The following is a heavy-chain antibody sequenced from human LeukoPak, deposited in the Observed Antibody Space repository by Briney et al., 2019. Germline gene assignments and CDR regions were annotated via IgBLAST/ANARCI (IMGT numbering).Heavy chain of an antibody. D-gene: IGHD6-6*01. CDR3: ARTLGQLAWSTRDY. V-gene: IGHV4-38-2*01. CDR2: IYHSGST. CDR1: GYSISSGYY. Sequence: SETLSLTCAVSGYSISSGYYWGWIRQPPGKGLEWIERIYHSGSTYYNPSLKSRVTISVDTSKNQFSLKLSSVTAADTAVYYCARTLGQLAWSTRDYWGQGTLVTVSS. J-gene: IGHJ4*02.